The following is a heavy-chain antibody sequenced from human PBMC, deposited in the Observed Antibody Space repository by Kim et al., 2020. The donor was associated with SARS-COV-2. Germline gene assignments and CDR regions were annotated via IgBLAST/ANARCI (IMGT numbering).Heavy chain of an antibody. Sequence: SETLSLTCTVSGGSISSSSYYWGWIRQPPGKGLEWIGSIYYSGSTYYNPSLKSRVTISVDTSKNQFSLKLSSVTAADTAVYYCARPARYGSGRKHWYFDLWGRGTLVTVSS. D-gene: IGHD3-10*01. CDR1: GGSISSSSYY. J-gene: IGHJ2*01. V-gene: IGHV4-39*01. CDR2: IYYSGST. CDR3: ARPARYGSGRKHWYFDL.